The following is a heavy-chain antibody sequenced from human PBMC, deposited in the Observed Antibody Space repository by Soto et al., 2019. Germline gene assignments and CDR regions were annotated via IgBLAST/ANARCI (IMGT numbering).Heavy chain of an antibody. Sequence: QVQLVQSGAEVKRPGSSVKVSCKASGDTFSFYSINWVRQAPGLGLEWMGRVNPILSMSNYAQRFQGRVTMTDNKSTSTAYMELSGLRSEDTAMYYCATSYGSGYRAFDYWGQGALVTVSS. J-gene: IGHJ4*02. D-gene: IGHD3-10*01. CDR2: VNPILSMS. CDR1: GDTFSFYS. V-gene: IGHV1-69*04. CDR3: ATSYGSGYRAFDY.